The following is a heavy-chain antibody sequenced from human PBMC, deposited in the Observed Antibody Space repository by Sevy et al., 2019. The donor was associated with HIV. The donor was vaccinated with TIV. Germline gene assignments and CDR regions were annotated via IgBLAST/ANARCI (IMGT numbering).Heavy chain of an antibody. CDR1: GGPISSTFSY. CDR3: ARHLQQTRTYHYYYGMDV. V-gene: IGHV4-39*01. CDR2: AHYSGST. Sequence: SETLSLTCSVSGGPISSTFSYWGWIRQPPGKGLEWIGSAHYSGSTYYNSSLKSRATMSVDTSRSHFSLKLTSVTAADTAVYYCARHLQQTRTYHYYYGMDVWGQGTTVTVSS. J-gene: IGHJ6*02. D-gene: IGHD6-13*01.